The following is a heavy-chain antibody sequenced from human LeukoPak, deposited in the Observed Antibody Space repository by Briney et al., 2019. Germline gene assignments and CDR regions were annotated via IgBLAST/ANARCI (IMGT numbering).Heavy chain of an antibody. D-gene: IGHD4-23*01. Sequence: PGGSLRLSCAASGFTFNIYAMSWVRQAPGKGPEWVSGINGSGGSTYYADSVKGRFTISRDNSKNTLYLQMNSLRAEDTAIYYCAKEGDRGNSLNWFDSWGQGTLVTVSS. CDR3: AKEGDRGNSLNWFDS. CDR2: INGSGGST. V-gene: IGHV3-23*01. J-gene: IGHJ5*01. CDR1: GFTFNIYA.